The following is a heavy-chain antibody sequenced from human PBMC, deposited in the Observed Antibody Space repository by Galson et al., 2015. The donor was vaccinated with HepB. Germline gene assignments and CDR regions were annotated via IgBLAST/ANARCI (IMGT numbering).Heavy chain of an antibody. CDR3: ARARDAGTYLYYYYGMDV. Sequence: SCKASGGTFSSYAISWVRQAPGQGLEWMGRIVPVLDVANYAQSFQGRVTITADKSTNTADMELSRLRSEDTAVYYCARARDAGTYLYYYYGMDVWGQGTTVTVSS. CDR2: IVPVLDVA. D-gene: IGHD1-26*01. CDR1: GGTFSSYA. V-gene: IGHV1-69*04. J-gene: IGHJ6*02.